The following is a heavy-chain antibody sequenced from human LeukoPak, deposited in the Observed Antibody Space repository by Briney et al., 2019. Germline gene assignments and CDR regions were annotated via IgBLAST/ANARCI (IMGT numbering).Heavy chain of an antibody. J-gene: IGHJ5*02. CDR1: GFTFSDYY. CDR3: ARALYYYDSSGYYYWFDP. D-gene: IGHD3-22*01. V-gene: IGHV3-11*06. CDR2: IGSSSSYT. Sequence: GGSLRLSCAASGFTFSDYYMSWIRQAPGKGLEWVSYIGSSSSYTNYADSVKGRFTISRDNAKNSLYLQMNSLRAEDTAVYYCARALYYYDSSGYYYWFDPWGQGTLVTVSS.